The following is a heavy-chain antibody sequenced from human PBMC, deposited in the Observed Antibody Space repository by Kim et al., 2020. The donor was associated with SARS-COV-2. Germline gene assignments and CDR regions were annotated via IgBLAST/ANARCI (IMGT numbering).Heavy chain of an antibody. V-gene: IGHV3-13*01. CDR3: ARGRGYSGYGTNAFDI. J-gene: IGHJ3*02. D-gene: IGHD5-12*01. Sequence: SGKGRFTISRANAKNSLYLQMNSLRAGDTAVYYCARGRGYSGYGTNAFDIWGQGTMVTVSS.